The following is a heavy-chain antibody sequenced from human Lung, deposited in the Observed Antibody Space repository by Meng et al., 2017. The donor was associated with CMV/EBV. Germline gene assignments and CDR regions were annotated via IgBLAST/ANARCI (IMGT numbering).Heavy chain of an antibody. CDR3: AKEYIAAAGTDYYYGRDV. D-gene: IGHD6-13*01. CDR2: ISWDGGST. J-gene: IGHJ6*02. V-gene: IGHV3-43D*03. Sequence: GGSLRLSCAASGFTFDDYAMHWVRQAPGKGLEWVSLISWDGGSTYYADSVKGRFTISRDNSKNSLYLQMNSLRAEDTALYYCAKEYIAAAGTDYYYGRDVWXQGTXVTVSS. CDR1: GFTFDDYA.